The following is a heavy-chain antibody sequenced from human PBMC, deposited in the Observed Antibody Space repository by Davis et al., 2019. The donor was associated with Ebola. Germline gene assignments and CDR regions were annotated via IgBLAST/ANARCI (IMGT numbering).Heavy chain of an antibody. CDR3: ARQRSRSYSLDY. D-gene: IGHD1-26*01. J-gene: IGHJ4*02. V-gene: IGHV3-48*01. CDR1: GFIFSDYS. CDR2: ISSTGSSI. Sequence: PGGSLRLSCAASGFIFSDYSMHWLRQAPGKGLEWVSYISSTGSSIFYADSVKGRFTISRDNSKNTLYLQMNSVRAEDTAVYYCARQRSRSYSLDYWGQGTLVTVSS.